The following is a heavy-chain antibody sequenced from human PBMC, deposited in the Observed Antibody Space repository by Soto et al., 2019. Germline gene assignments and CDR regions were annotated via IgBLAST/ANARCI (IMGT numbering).Heavy chain of an antibody. Sequence: LRLSCAASGFTFSNAWMSWVRQAPGKGLEWVGRIKSKTDGGTTDHAAPVKGRFTISRDDSKNTLYLQMNSLKTEDTAVYYCTTDYYDSSGGDAFDIWGQGTMVTVSS. CDR2: IKSKTDGGTT. J-gene: IGHJ3*02. CDR1: GFTFSNAW. D-gene: IGHD3-22*01. V-gene: IGHV3-15*01. CDR3: TTDYYDSSGGDAFDI.